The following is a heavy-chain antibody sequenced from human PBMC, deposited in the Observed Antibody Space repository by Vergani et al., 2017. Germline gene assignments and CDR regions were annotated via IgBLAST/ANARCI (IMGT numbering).Heavy chain of an antibody. CDR1: GYSISSGYY. J-gene: IGHJ6*02. CDR3: ARLRLSSAYYDGSGRIYGMDV. CDR2: IYHSGST. V-gene: IGHV4-38-2*01. D-gene: IGHD3-10*01. Sequence: QVQLQESGPGLVKPSETLSLTCAVSGYSISSGYYWGWIPQPPGKGLEWIGSIYHSGSTYYNPSLKSRVTISVDTSKNQFSLRLSSVTAADTAVYYCARLRLSSAYYDGSGRIYGMDVWGQGTTVTVSS.